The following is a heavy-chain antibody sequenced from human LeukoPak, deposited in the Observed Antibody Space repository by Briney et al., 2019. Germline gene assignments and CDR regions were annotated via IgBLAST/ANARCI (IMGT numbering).Heavy chain of an antibody. CDR2: INPNSGGT. V-gene: IGHV1-2*06. J-gene: IGHJ6*03. CDR3: ARGSVITFGGVIVAYYYYQMDV. CDR1: GYTFTGYY. D-gene: IGHD3-16*02. Sequence: ASVKVSCKASGYTFTGYYIHWVRQAPGQGLEWMGRINPNSGGTNYAQKFQGRVTMTRDTSISTAYMELSRLRSVDTAVYYCARGSVITFGGVIVAYYYYQMDVWGKGTTVTVSS.